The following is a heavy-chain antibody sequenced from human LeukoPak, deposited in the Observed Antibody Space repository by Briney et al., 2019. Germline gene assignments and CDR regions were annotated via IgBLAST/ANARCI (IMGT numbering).Heavy chain of an antibody. CDR1: GFTFSSYG. CDR2: IWYDGSNK. CDR3: AKYSRITIFGVVIDRPYYFDY. Sequence: GGSLRLSCAASGFTFSSYGMHWVRQAPGKGLEGVAVIWYDGSNKYYADSVKGRFTISRDNSKNTLYLQMNSLRAEDTAVYYCAKYSRITIFGVVIDRPYYFDYWGQGTLVTVSS. D-gene: IGHD3-3*01. J-gene: IGHJ4*02. V-gene: IGHV3-33*06.